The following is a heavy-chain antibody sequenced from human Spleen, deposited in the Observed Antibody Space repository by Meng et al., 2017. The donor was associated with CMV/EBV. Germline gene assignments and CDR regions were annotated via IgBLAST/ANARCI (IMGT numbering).Heavy chain of an antibody. CDR1: VSTFSSYW. CDR3: ARVHDIWSGYYREGGKDYYYGRDV. Sequence: GESLKIYCAASVSTFSSYWMSWARQAPGKGMQWEANIKQDGSEKYYVDSVKGRFTISRENAKNSMYLQMNSLRAEDTAMYYCARVHDIWSGYYREGGKDYYYGRDVWGQGTTVTVSS. V-gene: IGHV3-7*01. CDR2: IKQDGSEK. D-gene: IGHD3-3*01. J-gene: IGHJ6*02.